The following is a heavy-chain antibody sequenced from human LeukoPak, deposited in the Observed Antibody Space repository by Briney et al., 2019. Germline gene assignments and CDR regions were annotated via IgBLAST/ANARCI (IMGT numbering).Heavy chain of an antibody. V-gene: IGHV4-59*01. CDR3: ARDLVGTY. CDR2: IYDSGRT. J-gene: IGHJ4*02. Sequence: SETLSLTCTISGGSMSTYFWSWIRQPPGKGLEWIGYIYDSGRTNYNPSLKSRVTISVDTSKNQFSLKLSSVTAADTAVYYCARDLVGTYWGQGTLVTVSS. D-gene: IGHD1-26*01. CDR1: GGSMSTYF.